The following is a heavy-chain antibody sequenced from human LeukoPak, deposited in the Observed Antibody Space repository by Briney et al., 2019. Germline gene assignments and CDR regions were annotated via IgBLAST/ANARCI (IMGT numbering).Heavy chain of an antibody. Sequence: SVTVSCKASGYTFTYRYLHWVRQAPGQALEWMGWITPFNGNTNYAQKFQDRATITRDRSMSTAYMELSSLRSEDTAMYYCASTTPYCGGDCYHLDYWGQGTLVTVSS. CDR1: GYTFTYRY. D-gene: IGHD2-21*02. CDR3: ASTTPYCGGDCYHLDY. CDR2: ITPFNGNT. J-gene: IGHJ4*02. V-gene: IGHV1-45*02.